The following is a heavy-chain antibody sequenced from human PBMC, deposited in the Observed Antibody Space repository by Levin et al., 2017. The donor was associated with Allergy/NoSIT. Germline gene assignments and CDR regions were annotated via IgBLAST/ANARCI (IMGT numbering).Heavy chain of an antibody. Sequence: GGSLRLSCAASGFTFSSYGMHWVRQAPGKGLEWVAVISYDGSNKYYADSVKGRFTISRDNSKNTLYLQMNSLRAEDTAVYYCAKGGRYYYDSSGYRLWGQGTLVTVSS. J-gene: IGHJ4*02. CDR2: ISYDGSNK. CDR3: AKGGRYYYDSSGYRL. D-gene: IGHD3-22*01. V-gene: IGHV3-30*18. CDR1: GFTFSSYG.